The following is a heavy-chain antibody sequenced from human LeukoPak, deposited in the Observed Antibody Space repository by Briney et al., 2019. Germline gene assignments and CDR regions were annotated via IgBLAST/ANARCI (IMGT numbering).Heavy chain of an antibody. CDR3: ARALRYCTNGVCSYYFDY. Sequence: TSETLSLTCTVSGGSISSYYWSWIRQPPGKGLEWIGYIYYSGSTNYNPSLKSRVTISVDTSKNQFSLKLSSVTAADTAVYCCARALRYCTNGVCSYYFDYWGQGTLVTVSS. CDR1: GGSISSYY. CDR2: IYYSGST. D-gene: IGHD2-8*01. J-gene: IGHJ4*02. V-gene: IGHV4-59*01.